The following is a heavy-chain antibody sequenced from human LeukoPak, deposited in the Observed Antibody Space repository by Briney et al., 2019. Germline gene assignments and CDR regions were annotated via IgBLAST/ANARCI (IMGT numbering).Heavy chain of an antibody. Sequence: SETLSLTCTVSGGSISSYYWSWIRQPPGKGLEWIGYIYYSGSTNYNPSLKSRVIISVDTSKNQFSLKLSSVTAADPAVYYCARDGADYDFWSGYYRGAFDIWGQGTMVTVSS. D-gene: IGHD3-3*01. V-gene: IGHV4-59*01. CDR3: ARDGADYDFWSGYYRGAFDI. J-gene: IGHJ3*02. CDR1: GGSISSYY. CDR2: IYYSGST.